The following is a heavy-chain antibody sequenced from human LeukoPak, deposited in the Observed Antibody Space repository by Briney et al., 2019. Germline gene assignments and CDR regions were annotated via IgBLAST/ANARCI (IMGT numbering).Heavy chain of an antibody. CDR3: ARHTEVSSTPVAYFEV. CDR1: GGSISIANYY. D-gene: IGHD4-23*01. Sequence: SETLSLTCTVSGGSISIANYYWGWVRHPPGKSLEWIVSVFYTGSSVSNPSLKSRVTMSVDRSKNQFSLNLNSLTAADSAMFYCARHTEVSSTPVAYFEVWGQGTQVIVSS. V-gene: IGHV4-39*01. J-gene: IGHJ1*01. CDR2: VFYTGSS.